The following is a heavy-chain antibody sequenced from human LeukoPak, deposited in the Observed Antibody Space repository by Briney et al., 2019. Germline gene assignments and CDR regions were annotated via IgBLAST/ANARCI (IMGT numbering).Heavy chain of an antibody. J-gene: IGHJ3*02. Sequence: ASVKVSCKASGYTFTGYYMHWVRQAPGQGLERMGWINPNSGGTNYAQKFQGRVTMTRDTSISTAYMELSRLRSDDTAVYYCAGVITMVRGVIHAFDIWGQGTMVTVSS. CDR2: INPNSGGT. CDR3: AGVITMVRGVIHAFDI. CDR1: GYTFTGYY. V-gene: IGHV1-2*02. D-gene: IGHD3-10*01.